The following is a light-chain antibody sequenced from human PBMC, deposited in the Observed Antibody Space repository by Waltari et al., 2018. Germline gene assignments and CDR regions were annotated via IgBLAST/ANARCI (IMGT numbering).Light chain of an antibody. CDR2: GVN. CDR3: QSYATSLSVV. V-gene: IGLV1-40*01. J-gene: IGLJ2*01. Sequence: SVLTQPPSVSGAPGQRVTISCTGVGSNIGAGYADHWYRQLPGKAPKLLIYGVNNRPSGVPARFFGSLSGTSASLAITGLQAEDEADYYCQSYATSLSVVFGGGTKLTV. CDR1: GSNIGAGYA.